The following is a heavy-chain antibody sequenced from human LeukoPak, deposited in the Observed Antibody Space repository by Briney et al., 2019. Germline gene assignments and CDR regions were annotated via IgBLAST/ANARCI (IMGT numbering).Heavy chain of an antibody. CDR2: ISTYNGNT. D-gene: IGHD5-24*01. CDR1: GYTFTSYG. V-gene: IGHV1-18*01. CDR3: ARVSDGRWLQLDP. J-gene: IGHJ5*02. Sequence: GASVKVSCKASGYTFTSYGISWVRQAPGQGLEWMGWISTYNGNTNYAQKLQGRVTMTTDTSTSTAYMELSSLRSEDTAVYYCARVSDGRWLQLDPWGQGTLVTVSS.